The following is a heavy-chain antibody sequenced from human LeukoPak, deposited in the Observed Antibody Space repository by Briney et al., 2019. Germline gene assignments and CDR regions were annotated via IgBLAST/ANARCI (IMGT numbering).Heavy chain of an antibody. J-gene: IGHJ3*02. V-gene: IGHV4-59*01. CDR2: IYYSGST. CDR3: ARVGSDDFWSGYRNAFDI. CDR1: GGSISSYY. D-gene: IGHD3-3*01. Sequence: PSETLPLTCTVSGGSISSYYWSWIRQPPGKGLEWIGYIYYSGSTNYNPSLKSRVTISVDTSKNQFSLKLSSVTAADTAVYYCARVGSDDFWSGYRNAFDIWGQGTMVTVSS.